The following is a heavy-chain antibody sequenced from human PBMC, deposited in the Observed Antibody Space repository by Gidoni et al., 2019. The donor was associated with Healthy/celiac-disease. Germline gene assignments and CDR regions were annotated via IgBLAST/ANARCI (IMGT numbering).Heavy chain of an antibody. CDR2: IYYTGYT. D-gene: IGHD1-20*01. CDR3: ARGWANWNPITFDI. J-gene: IGHJ3*02. V-gene: IGHV4-31*03. Sequence: QVQLQESGPGLVKPSQTLSLTCSVSGGAITSGGYYWSWIRQHPGKGLEWIGYIYYTGYTSYIPSLKSRVTISVDTSKNQFSLNLNSVTAADTAVYYGARGWANWNPITFDIWGQGTMVTVSS. CDR1: GGAITSGGYY.